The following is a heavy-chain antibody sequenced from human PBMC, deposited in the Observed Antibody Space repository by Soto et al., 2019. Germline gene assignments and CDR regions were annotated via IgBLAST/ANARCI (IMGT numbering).Heavy chain of an antibody. CDR2: IYYRGST. Sequence: SETLSLTCTVSTGSLSSNYWSWNRQSPRKGLGWNGNIYYRGSTNYNPSLKSRVTRSVETSKNQFTLKLSSVTDAATVVYFWAGFFMVPLDFCGYWGQGTLVTVSS. CDR3: AGFFMVPLDFCGY. V-gene: IGHV4-59*01. CDR1: TGSLSSNY. J-gene: IGHJ4*02. D-gene: IGHD3-10*01.